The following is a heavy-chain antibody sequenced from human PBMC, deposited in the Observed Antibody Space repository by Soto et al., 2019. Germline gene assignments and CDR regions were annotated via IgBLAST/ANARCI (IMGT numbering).Heavy chain of an antibody. D-gene: IGHD4-17*01. V-gene: IGHV1-2*02. Sequence: QVQLVQSGAEVKKPGASVKVSCKTSGYTFAAYYIHWIRQAPGQGLEWMGWINPTSGGTVDAQNFQDRVTMTRDTSISTAYMELRRLNSDDTAVYYCARDTEYGDYWGYFFESWGQGTPVTVSS. J-gene: IGHJ4*02. CDR3: ARDTEYGDYWGYFFES. CDR2: INPTSGGT. CDR1: GYTFAAYY.